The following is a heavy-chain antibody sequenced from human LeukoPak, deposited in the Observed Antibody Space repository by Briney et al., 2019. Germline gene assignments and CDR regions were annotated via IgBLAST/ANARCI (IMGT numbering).Heavy chain of an antibody. V-gene: IGHV1-2*02. D-gene: IGHD6-6*01. J-gene: IGHJ6*03. CDR3: ARAGQLGLYYYYMDV. CDR1: GYTFTSYY. Sequence: ASVKVSCKASGYTFTSYYMHWVRQAPGQGLEWMGWINPNSGGTNYAQKFQGRVTMTRDTSISTAYMELSRLRSDDTAVYYCARAGQLGLYYYYMDVWGKGTTVTVSS. CDR2: INPNSGGT.